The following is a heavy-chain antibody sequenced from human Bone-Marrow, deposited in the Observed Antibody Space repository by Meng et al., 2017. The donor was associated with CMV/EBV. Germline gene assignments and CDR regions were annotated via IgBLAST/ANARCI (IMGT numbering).Heavy chain of an antibody. CDR3: ARDTSSSSSLDD. V-gene: IGHV3-30*03. Sequence: YCAASGFTSSNYVMYWVRRAPGKGLEWVAVISFDGSKKYYADSVKGRFTISRDNSKNTLYLQMNSLRAEDTAVYDCARDTSSSSSLDDWGQGTLVTVSS. D-gene: IGHD6-6*01. CDR2: ISFDGSKK. CDR1: GFTSSNYV. J-gene: IGHJ4*02.